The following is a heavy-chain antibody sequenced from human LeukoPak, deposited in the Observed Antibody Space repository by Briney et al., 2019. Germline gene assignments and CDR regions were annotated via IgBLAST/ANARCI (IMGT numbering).Heavy chain of an antibody. V-gene: IGHV1-69*13. CDR3: ATDYFGSGSWEAALDI. CDR1: GGTFDSYA. J-gene: IGHJ3*02. D-gene: IGHD3-10*01. Sequence: SVKVSCKASGGTFDSYALSWVRQAPGRGLEWMGGIIPIFVTPNYAQRFQGRVTITADESTTTVYMELRSLTSEDTAVYFCATDYFGSGSWEAALDIWGQGTMLSVSS. CDR2: IIPIFVTP.